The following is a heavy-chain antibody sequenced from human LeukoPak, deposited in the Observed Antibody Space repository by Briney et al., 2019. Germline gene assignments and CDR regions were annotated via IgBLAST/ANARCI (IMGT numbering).Heavy chain of an antibody. CDR1: GFTFSSYA. V-gene: IGHV3-30-3*01. J-gene: IGHJ5*02. D-gene: IGHD4-17*01. CDR2: ISYDGSNK. CDR3: ARAPRETTRVSELNYGFSCWFDP. Sequence: PWGSLRLSCAASGFTFSSYAMHWVRQAPGKGLEWVAVISYDGSNKYYADSVKGRFTISRDNSKNTLYLQMNSLRAEDTAVYYCARAPRETTRVSELNYGFSCWFDPWGQGTLVTVSS.